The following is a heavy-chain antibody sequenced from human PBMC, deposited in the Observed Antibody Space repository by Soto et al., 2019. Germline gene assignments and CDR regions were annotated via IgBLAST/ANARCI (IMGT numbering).Heavy chain of an antibody. J-gene: IGHJ3*02. Sequence: GESLKISCKGSGYSFTSYWIGWVRQMPGKGLEWMGIIYPGDSDTRYSPSFQGQVTISADKSISTAYLQWSSLKASDTAMYYCARPLTQFGGVIGHAFDIWGQGTMVTVSS. CDR2: IYPGDSDT. D-gene: IGHD3-16*02. V-gene: IGHV5-51*01. CDR3: ARPLTQFGGVIGHAFDI. CDR1: GYSFTSYW.